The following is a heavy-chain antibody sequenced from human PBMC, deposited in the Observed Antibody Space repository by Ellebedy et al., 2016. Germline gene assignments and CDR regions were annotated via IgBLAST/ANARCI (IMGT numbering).Heavy chain of an antibody. CDR1: GYTRTELS. D-gene: IGHD3-10*01. J-gene: IGHJ4*02. CDR3: ARDLVRGVIITYYFDY. CDR2: FDPEDGET. V-gene: IGHV1-24*01. Sequence: ASVKVSXXVSGYTRTELSMHWVRQAPGKGLEWMGGFDPEDGETIYAQKFQGRVTMTEDTSTDTAYMELSRLRSDDTAVYYCARDLVRGVIITYYFDYWGQGTLVTVSS.